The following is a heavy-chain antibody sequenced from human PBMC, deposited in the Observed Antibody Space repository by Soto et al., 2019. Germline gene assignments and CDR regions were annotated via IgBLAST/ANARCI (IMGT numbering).Heavy chain of an antibody. CDR1: GYTFTSYA. D-gene: IGHD2-15*01. V-gene: IGHV1-3*01. Sequence: QVQLVQSGAEVKKPGASVKVSCKASGYTFTSYAMHWVRQAPGQRLEWMGWINAGNGNTKYSQKFQGRVTITRDTSASTAYMELSSLRSEDTAVYYCAGDHCSGGSCYRFDYWGQGTLVTVSS. J-gene: IGHJ4*02. CDR2: INAGNGNT. CDR3: AGDHCSGGSCYRFDY.